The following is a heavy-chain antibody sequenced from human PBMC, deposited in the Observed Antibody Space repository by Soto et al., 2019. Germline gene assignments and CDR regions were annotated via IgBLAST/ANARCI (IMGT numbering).Heavy chain of an antibody. CDR3: ARDYDFWSGYQDYYYGMDV. V-gene: IGHV3-48*03. CDR2: ISSSGSTI. Sequence: AGSLRLSCAASGFTFSSYEMNWVRQAPGKGLEWVSYISSSGSTIYYADSVKGRFTISRDNAKNSLYLQMNSLRAEDAAVYYCARDYDFWSGYQDYYYGMDVWGPGTTVTVYS. CDR1: GFTFSSYE. J-gene: IGHJ6*02. D-gene: IGHD3-3*01.